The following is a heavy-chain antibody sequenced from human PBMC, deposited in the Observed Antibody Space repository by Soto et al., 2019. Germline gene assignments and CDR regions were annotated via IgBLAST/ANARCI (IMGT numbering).Heavy chain of an antibody. J-gene: IGHJ4*02. CDR1: GLNIISHS. V-gene: IGHV3-23*01. CDR2: ISGSGGST. Sequence: GGSMRLSCTASGLNIISHSMRWVSKETGKGLEWVSAISGSGGSTYYADSVKGRFTISRDNSKNTLYLQMNSLRAEDTAVYYCAKDRPGSGSYLAFDYWGKGTLVTVSS. D-gene: IGHD3-10*01. CDR3: AKDRPGSGSYLAFDY.